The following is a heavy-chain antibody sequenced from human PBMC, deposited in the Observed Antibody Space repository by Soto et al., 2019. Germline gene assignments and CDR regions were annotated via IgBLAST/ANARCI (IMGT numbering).Heavy chain of an antibody. J-gene: IGHJ5*01. V-gene: IGHV3-23*01. Sequence: EVQLLESGGGLVQPGGSLRLSCAASGFTFSTYAMTWVRQAPGKGPEWVSRIGDSEGETTHYADSVTGRFTISRDNAKNTLYLQRNSLRVEDAAIYDCPKGYCGGGRCYDLDNWFDSWGQGTRVTVSS. CDR3: PKGYCGGGRCYDLDNWFDS. CDR2: IGDSEGETT. CDR1: GFTFSTYA. D-gene: IGHD2-15*01.